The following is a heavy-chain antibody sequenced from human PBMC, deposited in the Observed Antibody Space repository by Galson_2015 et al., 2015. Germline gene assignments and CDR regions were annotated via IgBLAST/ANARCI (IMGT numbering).Heavy chain of an antibody. CDR1: GYTFTSYA. D-gene: IGHD2-2*02. J-gene: IGHJ6*02. CDR2: INTNTGNP. V-gene: IGHV7-4-1*02. Sequence: VKVSCKASGYTFTSYAMNWVRQAPGQGLEWMGWINTNTGNPTYAQGFTGRFVFSLDTSVSTAYLQISSLKAEDTAVYYCARDHCSSTSCYTGDYYYYYGMDVWGQGTTVTVSS. CDR3: ARDHCSSTSCYTGDYYYYYGMDV.